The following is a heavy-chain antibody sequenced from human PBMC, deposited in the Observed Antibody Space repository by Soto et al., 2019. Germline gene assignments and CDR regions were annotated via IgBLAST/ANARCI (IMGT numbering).Heavy chain of an antibody. Sequence: QLQLQESGSGLVKPSQTLCLTCAVSGGSISSGGYSWSWLRQPPGKGLEWIGYICHGGSIYYNPSLKSRVTISVDKSKNQFSLKLSSVTAADTAVYYCARVPSPWGQGTLVTVSS. CDR3: ARVPSP. J-gene: IGHJ5*02. CDR1: GGSISSGGYS. V-gene: IGHV4-30-2*01. CDR2: ICHGGSI.